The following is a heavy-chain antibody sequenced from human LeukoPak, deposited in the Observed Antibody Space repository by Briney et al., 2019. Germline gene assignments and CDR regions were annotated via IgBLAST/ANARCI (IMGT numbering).Heavy chain of an antibody. Sequence: SETLSLTCTVSSGSISNYYWNWIRQPAGKGLEWIGRIYLSGSSNYNPSLKSRVTISVDTSKNQFSLKLSSVTATDTAVYYCASLVPPGWFDPWGQGTLVTVSS. V-gene: IGHV4-4*07. CDR2: IYLSGSS. CDR3: ASLVPPGWFDP. J-gene: IGHJ5*02. D-gene: IGHD1-14*01. CDR1: SGSISNYY.